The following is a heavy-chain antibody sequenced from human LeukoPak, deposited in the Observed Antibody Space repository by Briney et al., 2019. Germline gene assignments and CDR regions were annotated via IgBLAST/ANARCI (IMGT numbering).Heavy chain of an antibody. CDR3: AREGSGWYKDS. J-gene: IGHJ4*02. Sequence: PGRSLRLSCAASGFTFSSYGMHWVRQAPGKGLEWVAVIAYDGSKKYYADSVKGRFTISRDNSKNTLYLQMNSLRAEDTAVYYCAREGSGWYKDSWGQGTLVTVSS. CDR1: GFTFSSYG. CDR2: IAYDGSKK. V-gene: IGHV3-30*03. D-gene: IGHD6-19*01.